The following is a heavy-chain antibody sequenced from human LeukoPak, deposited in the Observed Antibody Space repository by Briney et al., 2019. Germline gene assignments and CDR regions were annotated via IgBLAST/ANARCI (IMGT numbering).Heavy chain of an antibody. CDR3: AREGGGGPHPSIAVAEDLFFDY. V-gene: IGHV1-69*05. CDR2: IIPIFGTA. J-gene: IGHJ4*02. Sequence: GASVKVSCKASGGTFSSYAISWVRQAPGQGLEWMGGIIPIFGTANYAQKFQGRVTMTRDTSTSTVYMELSSLRSEDTAVYYCAREGGGGPHPSIAVAEDLFFDYWGQGTLVTVSS. CDR1: GGTFSSYA. D-gene: IGHD6-19*01.